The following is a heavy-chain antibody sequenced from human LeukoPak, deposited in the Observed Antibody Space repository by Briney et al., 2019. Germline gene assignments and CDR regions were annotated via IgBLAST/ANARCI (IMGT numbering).Heavy chain of an antibody. Sequence: PGGSLRLSCAASGFTFSSYAMSWVRQAPGKGLEWVPAISGSGGSTYYADSVKGRFTISRDNSKNTLYLQMNSLRAEDTAVYYCTKFPELPREGFDYWGQGTLVTVSS. D-gene: IGHD1-7*01. CDR2: ISGSGGST. CDR1: GFTFSSYA. CDR3: TKFPELPREGFDY. V-gene: IGHV3-23*01. J-gene: IGHJ4*02.